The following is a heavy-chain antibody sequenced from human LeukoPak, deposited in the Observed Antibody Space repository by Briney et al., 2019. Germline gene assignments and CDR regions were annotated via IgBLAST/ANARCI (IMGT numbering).Heavy chain of an antibody. CDR1: GFTFSSYS. J-gene: IGHJ5*02. Sequence: PGGSLRLSCAASGFTFSSYSMNWVRQAPGKGLEWISYIDGSHSTIYYADSVKGRFTISRDNAKKSLYLQMNSLRAEDTAVYYCAKPSYTYYDTSGYYSWGQGILVTVSS. D-gene: IGHD3-22*01. V-gene: IGHV3-48*04. CDR3: AKPSYTYYDTSGYYS. CDR2: IDGSHSTI.